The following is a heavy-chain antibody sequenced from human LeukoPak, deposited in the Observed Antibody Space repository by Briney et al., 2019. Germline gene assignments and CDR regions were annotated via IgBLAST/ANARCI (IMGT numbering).Heavy chain of an antibody. CDR2: TYQRSKWYN. Sequence: SQTPSLTCAISGDSVSIDSAAWNWIRQSPSRGLEWLGRTYQRSKWYNDYAVSVKSRITINPDISKNQFSLQLNSVTPEDTAVYYCARSPSPYSSGWYFDYWGQGTLVTVSS. CDR3: ARSPSPYSSGWYFDY. V-gene: IGHV6-1*01. D-gene: IGHD6-19*01. J-gene: IGHJ4*02. CDR1: GDSVSIDSAA.